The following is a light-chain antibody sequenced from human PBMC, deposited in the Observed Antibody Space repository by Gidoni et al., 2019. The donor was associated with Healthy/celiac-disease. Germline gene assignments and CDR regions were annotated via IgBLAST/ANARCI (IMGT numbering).Light chain of an antibody. CDR3: QQRSNWPPRLT. V-gene: IGKV3-11*01. Sequence: EIVLTQSPATLSLSPGERATLSCRASQSVSSYLAWYQQKPGQAPRLLIYDASNRATGIPARFSGSGSGKDFTLNISSLEPEDCAVYYCQQRSNWPPRLTFGGGTKVEIK. CDR1: QSVSSY. CDR2: DAS. J-gene: IGKJ4*01.